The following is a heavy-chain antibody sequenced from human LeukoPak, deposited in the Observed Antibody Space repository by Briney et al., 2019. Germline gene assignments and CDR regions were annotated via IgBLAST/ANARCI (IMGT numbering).Heavy chain of an antibody. D-gene: IGHD1-14*01. CDR3: ARHGRTRADILGFDP. J-gene: IGHJ5*02. V-gene: IGHV4-39*01. Sequence: SETPSLTCIVSGGSISSGSSYWGWIRQPPGEGLEWIASAYYSESTYYNPSLRSRATISVDTSKNQFSLKLNSVSAADTAVYYCARHGRTRADILGFDPWGQGTLVTVSS. CDR1: GGSISSGSSY. CDR2: AYYSEST.